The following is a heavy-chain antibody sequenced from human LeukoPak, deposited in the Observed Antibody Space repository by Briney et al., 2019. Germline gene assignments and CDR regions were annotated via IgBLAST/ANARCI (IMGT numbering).Heavy chain of an antibody. V-gene: IGHV4-39*07. CDR2: IYYSGST. J-gene: IGHJ3*02. D-gene: IGHD3-10*01. CDR3: ARVINYYGSGSYSPGAFDI. Sequence: SETLSLTCTVSGGSISSSSYYWGWLRQPPGKGLEWTGSIYYSGSTYYNPSLKSRVTISVDTSKKQFSLQLSSVTAADTAVYYCARVINYYGSGSYSPGAFDIWGQGTMVTVSS. CDR1: GGSISSSSYY.